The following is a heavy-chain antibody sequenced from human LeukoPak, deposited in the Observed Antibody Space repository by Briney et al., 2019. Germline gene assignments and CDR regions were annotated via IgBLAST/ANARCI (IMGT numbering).Heavy chain of an antibody. CDR3: ARDPIVVVVAANYGMDV. CDR1: GYTFTSYG. J-gene: IGHJ6*02. V-gene: IGHV1-18*01. Sequence: ASVKVSCKASGYTFTSYGISWVRQAPGQGLEWMGWISAYNGNTNYAQKLQGRVTMTTDTSTSTAYMELRSLRSVDTAVYYCARDPIVVVVAANYGMDVWGQGTTVTVSS. CDR2: ISAYNGNT. D-gene: IGHD2-15*01.